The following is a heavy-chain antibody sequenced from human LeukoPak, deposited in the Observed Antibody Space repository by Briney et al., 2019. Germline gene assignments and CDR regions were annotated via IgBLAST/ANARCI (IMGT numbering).Heavy chain of an antibody. CDR2: IIPIFGTT. V-gene: IGHV1-69*01. CDR1: GGTFGSSG. J-gene: IGHJ4*02. D-gene: IGHD3-9*01. CDR3: ARVEDILTGYSVWLDY. Sequence: GSSVKVSCKASGGTFGSSGINWVRQAPGQGLELMGGIIPIFGTTNYAQEFQGRVTITADESTSTAYMELRSLRSDDTAVYYCARVEDILTGYSVWLDYWGQGTLVTVSS.